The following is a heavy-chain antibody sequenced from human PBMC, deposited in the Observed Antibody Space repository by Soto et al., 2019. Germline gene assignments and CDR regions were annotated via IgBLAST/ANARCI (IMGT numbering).Heavy chain of an antibody. Sequence: QVQLVQSGAEVKKPGSSVKVSCKASGGTFSSYAISWVRQAPGQGLEWMGGIIPIFGTANYAQKFQGRVTINADESTRTAYMELSSLRSEDTGVYYGARHVPAAGYYYGMDVWGQGTTVTVSS. CDR2: IIPIFGTA. CDR3: ARHVPAAGYYYGMDV. J-gene: IGHJ6*02. CDR1: GGTFSSYA. V-gene: IGHV1-69*12. D-gene: IGHD2-2*01.